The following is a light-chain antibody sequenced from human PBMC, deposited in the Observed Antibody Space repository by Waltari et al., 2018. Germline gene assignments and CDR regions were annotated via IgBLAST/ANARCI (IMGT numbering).Light chain of an antibody. CDR2: GAS. J-gene: IGKJ1*01. Sequence: EIVMTQSPDTLSVSPGERATLSCRASQSVGSNLAWYQQKPGQAPRPLIYGASTRATDIPARVSGSGSGTEFTLTITSMQSEDFAVYYCQQYNNWPPSWTFGQGTKVEIK. CDR1: QSVGSN. CDR3: QQYNNWPPSWT. V-gene: IGKV3-15*01.